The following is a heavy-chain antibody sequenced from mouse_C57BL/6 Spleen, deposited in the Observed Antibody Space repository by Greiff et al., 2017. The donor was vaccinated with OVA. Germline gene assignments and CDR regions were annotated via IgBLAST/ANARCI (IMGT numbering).Heavy chain of an antibody. V-gene: IGHV1-26*01. CDR1: GYTFTDYY. J-gene: IGHJ3*01. CDR2: INPNNGGT. D-gene: IGHD2-4*01. Sequence: EVQLQQSGPELVKPGASVKISCKASGYTFTDYYMNWVKQSHGKSLEWIGDINPNNGGTSYNQKFKGKATLTVDKSSSTAYMELRSLTSEDSAVYYCARGRRIYYDYAGFAYWGQGTLVTVSA. CDR3: ARGRRIYYDYAGFAY.